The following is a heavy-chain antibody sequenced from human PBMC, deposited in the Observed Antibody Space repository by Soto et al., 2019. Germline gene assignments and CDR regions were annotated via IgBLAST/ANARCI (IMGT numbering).Heavy chain of an antibody. CDR2: IFPGDSDT. Sequence: EVQLVQSGAEVKKPGESLKISCKASGYSFMNNWVGWLRQMPGKVLEWMGIIFPGDSDTKYSPSFQGQVTMSVDQSISTAYLQWSSLRASDTAKYFCVRQAGDYVNMDVWGQGTTVTVS. D-gene: IGHD3-16*01. CDR3: VRQAGDYVNMDV. V-gene: IGHV5-51*01. CDR1: GYSFMNNW. J-gene: IGHJ6*02.